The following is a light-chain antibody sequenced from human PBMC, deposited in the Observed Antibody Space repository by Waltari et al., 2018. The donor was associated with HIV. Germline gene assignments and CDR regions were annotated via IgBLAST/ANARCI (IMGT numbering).Light chain of an antibody. CDR2: DVI. J-gene: IGLJ2*01. CDR1: SSDVGGYNY. V-gene: IGLV2-8*01. CDR3: SSHAGSKVV. Sequence: QAALTQPPSASGSPGQSVTPSCTGTSSDVGGYNYLSWHQQHPGKAPKLMIYDVIKRPSGVPDRFPGSKSGNTASLTVSELQPEDEADYYCSSHAGSKVVFGGGTRLTVL.